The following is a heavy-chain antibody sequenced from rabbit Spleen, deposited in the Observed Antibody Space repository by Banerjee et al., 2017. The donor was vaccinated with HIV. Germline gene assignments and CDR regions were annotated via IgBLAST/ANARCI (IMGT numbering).Heavy chain of an antibody. Sequence: QEQLEESGGGLVKPEGSLTLTCKASGFDFSGYGVSWVRQAPGKGLEWIGYIDPIFGNTYYASWVNGRFSISSHNAQNTLYLQLNSLTAADTATYFCVRDRADIGGDYGPYYFDLWGPGTLVTVS. J-gene: IGHJ4*01. V-gene: IGHV1S47*01. CDR2: IDPIFGNT. CDR3: VRDRADIGGDYGPYYFDL. D-gene: IGHD2-1*01. CDR1: GFDFSGYG.